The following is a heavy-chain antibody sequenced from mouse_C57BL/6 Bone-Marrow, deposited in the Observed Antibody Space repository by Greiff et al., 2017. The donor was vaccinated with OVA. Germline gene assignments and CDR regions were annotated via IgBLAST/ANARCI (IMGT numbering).Heavy chain of an antibody. CDR3: ARGTGDDSRGYAMDY. CDR2: IYPGSGST. Sequence: QVQLKQPGAELVKPGASVKMSCKASGYTFTSYWITWVKQRPGQGLEWIGDIYPGSGSTNYNEKFKSKATLTVDPSSSTAYMQLSSLTSEDAAVYYSARGTGDDSRGYAMDYWGQGTSVTVSS. V-gene: IGHV1-55*01. D-gene: IGHD1-1*01. J-gene: IGHJ4*01. CDR1: GYTFTSYW.